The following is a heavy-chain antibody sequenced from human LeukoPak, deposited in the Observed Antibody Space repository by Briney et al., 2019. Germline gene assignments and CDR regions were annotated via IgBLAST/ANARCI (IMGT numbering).Heavy chain of an antibody. Sequence: SVKLSCKASGGTFSSYAISWVRQAPGQGLEWMGGIIPIFGTAYYAQKFQGRATITADESTSTAYMELSSLRSEDTAVYYCASRILTGYYKYYGMDVWGQGTRAPVSS. CDR3: ASRILTGYYKYYGMDV. J-gene: IGHJ6*02. V-gene: IGHV1-69*13. D-gene: IGHD3-9*01. CDR2: IIPIFGTA. CDR1: GGTFSSYA.